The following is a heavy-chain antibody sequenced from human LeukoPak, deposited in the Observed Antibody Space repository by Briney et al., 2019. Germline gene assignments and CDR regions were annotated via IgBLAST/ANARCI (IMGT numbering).Heavy chain of an antibody. CDR2: IHHSGTA. J-gene: IGHJ4*02. D-gene: IGHD4-17*01. Sequence: CSREARGEGQECSCSIHHSGTAYYNSSLKSRVTISVDTSKNQFSLNLSSVTAADTAVYYCARPFKDTTVTSGFDYWGQGTLVTVSS. CDR3: ARPFKDTTVTSGFDY. V-gene: IGHV4-38-2*01.